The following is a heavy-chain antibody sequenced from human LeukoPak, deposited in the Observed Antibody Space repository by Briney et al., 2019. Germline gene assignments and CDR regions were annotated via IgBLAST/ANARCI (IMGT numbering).Heavy chain of an antibody. CDR1: GFTFSDYY. J-gene: IGHJ6*03. CDR3: AVVAANFHYYYMAV. D-gene: IGHD2-15*01. V-gene: IGHV4-59*05. CDR2: IYYSGST. Sequence: GSLRLSCAASGFTFSDYYMSWIRQPPGKGLEWIGSIYYSGSTYYNPSLKSRVTISVDTSKNQFSLKLSSVTAADTAVYYCAVVAANFHYYYMAVWGKGTTVTVSS.